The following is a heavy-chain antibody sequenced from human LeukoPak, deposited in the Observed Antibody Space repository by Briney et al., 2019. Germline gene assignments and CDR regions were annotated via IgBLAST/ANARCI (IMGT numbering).Heavy chain of an antibody. CDR3: ASYTEVSCRASSCYSVKDY. CDR1: GYTFTNNG. Sequence: ASVKVSCKASGYTFTNNGISWVRHAPGQGLEWMGWISAFSANTKYAQHVQGRVTMTTDTSTSTVYMELRSLRSDDTAVYYCASYTEVSCRASSCYSVKDYWGQGTLVTVSS. CDR2: ISAFSANT. J-gene: IGHJ4*02. V-gene: IGHV1-18*01. D-gene: IGHD2-15*01.